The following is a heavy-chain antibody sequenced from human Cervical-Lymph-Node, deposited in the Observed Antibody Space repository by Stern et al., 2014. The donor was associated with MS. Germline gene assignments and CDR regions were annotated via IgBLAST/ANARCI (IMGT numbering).Heavy chain of an antibody. D-gene: IGHD1-20*01. CDR2: INPSGGST. J-gene: IGHJ4*02. CDR1: GYTFTSYY. V-gene: IGHV1-46*03. Sequence: QAQLVQSGAEVKKPGASVKVSCKESGYTFTSYYMHWVRQPPRQGLEWMGIINPSGGSTSYAQKFQGRVTMTRDTSTSTVYMELSSLRSEDTAVYYCAKGITGTTLDYWGQGTLVTVSS. CDR3: AKGITGTTLDY.